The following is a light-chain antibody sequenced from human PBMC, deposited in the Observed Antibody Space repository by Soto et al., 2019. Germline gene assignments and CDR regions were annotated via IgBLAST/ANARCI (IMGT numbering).Light chain of an antibody. V-gene: IGKV1-5*03. CDR2: KAS. CDR1: RYINR. Sequence: DVQMTQSPYTLSASVGDSVTITCRASRYINRLAWYQQKPGRAPKLLIYKASNLDSGVPSRFSGGVSGIEFSLTISSLQPDDFATYYCQQYHSYPYTFGQGTKLQIK. J-gene: IGKJ2*01. CDR3: QQYHSYPYT.